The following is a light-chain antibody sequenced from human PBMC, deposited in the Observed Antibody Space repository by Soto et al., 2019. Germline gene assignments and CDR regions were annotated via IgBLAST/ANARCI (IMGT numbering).Light chain of an antibody. J-gene: IGKJ2*01. CDR2: WAS. CDR1: QSLLYSSDNKNY. V-gene: IGKV4-1*01. Sequence: DIVMTQSPDSLAVSLGERATINCKSSQSLLYSSDNKNYLAWFQQKSGQPPKLLIYWASTGEFGVPERFSGSGSATDFTLTISSLQSEDVAVYYCQQYYTTSYTFGQGTKLEI. CDR3: QQYYTTSYT.